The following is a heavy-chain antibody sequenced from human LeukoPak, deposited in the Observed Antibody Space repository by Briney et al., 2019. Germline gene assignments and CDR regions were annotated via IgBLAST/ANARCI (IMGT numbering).Heavy chain of an antibody. CDR1: GGSFSGYY. CDR3: ATERGYLNDY. V-gene: IGHV4-30-4*08. Sequence: SETLSLTCAVYGGSFSGYYWSWIRQPPGKGLEWIGYIYYSGSTYYNPSLKSRVTISVDTSKNQFSLKLSSVTAADTAVYYCATERGYLNDYWGQGTLVTVSS. CDR2: IYYSGST. D-gene: IGHD5-18*01. J-gene: IGHJ4*02.